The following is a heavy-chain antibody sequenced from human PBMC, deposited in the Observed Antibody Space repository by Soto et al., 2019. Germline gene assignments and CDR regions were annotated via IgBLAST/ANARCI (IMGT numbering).Heavy chain of an antibody. CDR1: GFTFSSYE. CDR3: ARGRQSPDY. Sequence: GGSLRLSCAASGFTFSSYEMNWVRQAPGKGLEWVSYISSSGSTIYYAEYVKGRFTISRDNAKNSLYLQMNSLRAEDPAVYYCARGRQSPDYWGQGTLVTVSS. V-gene: IGHV3-48*03. CDR2: ISSSGSTI. J-gene: IGHJ4*02.